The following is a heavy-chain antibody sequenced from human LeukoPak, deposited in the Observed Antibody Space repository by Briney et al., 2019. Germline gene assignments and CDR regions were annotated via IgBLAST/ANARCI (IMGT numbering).Heavy chain of an antibody. V-gene: IGHV7-4-1*02. CDR2: INTNTGNP. Sequence: ASVKVSCKASGGTFSSYAISWVRQAPGQGLEWMGWINTNTGNPTYAQGFTGRFVFSLDTSVSTAYLQISSLKAEDTAVYYCARDSYDSSGYYYYYYMDVWGKGTTVTVSS. CDR3: ARDSYDSSGYYYYYYMDV. CDR1: GGTFSSYA. D-gene: IGHD3-22*01. J-gene: IGHJ6*03.